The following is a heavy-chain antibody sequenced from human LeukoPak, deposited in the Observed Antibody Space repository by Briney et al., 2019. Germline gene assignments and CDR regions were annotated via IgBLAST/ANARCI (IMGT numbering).Heavy chain of an antibody. D-gene: IGHD4-11*01. V-gene: IGHV3-23*05. CDR2: FKTKYHQV. CDR1: GFTFSSYS. J-gene: IGHJ4*02. CDR3: ARSVPDYTRFDY. Sequence: GGSLRLSCAASGFTFSSYSMNWVRQAPGKGLEWVSTFKTKYHQVYYAESVRGRFTISTDNSRNTVFLQMNSLRADDTALYYCARSVPDYTRFDYWGQGALVTVSS.